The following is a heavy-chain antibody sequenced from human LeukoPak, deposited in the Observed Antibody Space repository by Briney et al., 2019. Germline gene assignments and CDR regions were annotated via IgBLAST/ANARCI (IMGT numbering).Heavy chain of an antibody. Sequence: GGSLRLSCAASGFTLSSYAMSWVRQTPGKGLEWVSGISDSGGSTYYADSVKGRFTISRDNSKNTLYLQMNSLRAEDTAVYYCANSPGLRFLEWLPSWGQGTLVTVSS. CDR3: ANSPGLRFLEWLPS. J-gene: IGHJ5*02. V-gene: IGHV3-23*01. CDR2: ISDSGGST. D-gene: IGHD3-3*01. CDR1: GFTLSSYA.